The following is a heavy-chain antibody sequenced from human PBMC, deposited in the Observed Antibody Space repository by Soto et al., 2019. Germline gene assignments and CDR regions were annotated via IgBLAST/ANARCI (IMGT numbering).Heavy chain of an antibody. CDR3: ARGGGWLIED. Sequence: DVQLVESGGGLVQPGGSLRLSCGDCGLNRYWMTWVRQAPGKGLEWVANIKQDGSEKEYLDAVKGRFIISRDNAKKSVYLQMNSLRVEDTALYYCARGGGWLIEDWGQGTLVTVSS. CDR2: IKQDGSEK. V-gene: IGHV3-7*01. CDR1: GLNRYW. J-gene: IGHJ4*02. D-gene: IGHD5-12*01.